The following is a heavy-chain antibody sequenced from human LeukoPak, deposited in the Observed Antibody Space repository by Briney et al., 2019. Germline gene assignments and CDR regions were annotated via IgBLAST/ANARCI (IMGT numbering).Heavy chain of an antibody. CDR2: FSAYKGHT. D-gene: IGHD3-22*01. Sequence: ASVKVSCKASGCTFTSYGISWVRQAPGQGLEWMGWFSAYKGHTNYAQKFQGRVTMTTDTSTSTAYMELRSLRSDDTAVYFCARVRFYYDSSGEDMDAFDIWGQGTMVTVSS. V-gene: IGHV1-18*01. CDR3: ARVRFYYDSSGEDMDAFDI. J-gene: IGHJ3*02. CDR1: GCTFTSYG.